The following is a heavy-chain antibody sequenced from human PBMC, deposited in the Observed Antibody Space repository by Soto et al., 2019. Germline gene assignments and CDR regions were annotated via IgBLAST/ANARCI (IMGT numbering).Heavy chain of an antibody. D-gene: IGHD3-10*01. CDR3: VRSSGYRAYYFDY. CDR2: ISGSGGST. J-gene: IGHJ4*02. Sequence: GGSLRLSCAASGFTFSSYAMSWVRQAPGKGLEWVSAISGSGGSTYYADSVKGRFTISRDNSKNTLYLQMNSLRAEDTAVYYCVRSSGYRAYYFDYWGQGTLVTVSS. CDR1: GFTFSSYA. V-gene: IGHV3-23*01.